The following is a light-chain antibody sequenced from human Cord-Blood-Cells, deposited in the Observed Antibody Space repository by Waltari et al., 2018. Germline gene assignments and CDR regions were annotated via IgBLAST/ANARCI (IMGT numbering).Light chain of an antibody. CDR3: QQRSNWPPLT. J-gene: IGKJ4*01. Sequence: EIVLTQSPATLSLSPGERATLSCRASQSVSSCLAWYQQKPGQAPRFLIYDASNRATGIPARFSGSGSGTDFTLTISSLEPEDFAVYYCQQRSNWPPLTFGGGTKVEIK. V-gene: IGKV3-11*01. CDR1: QSVSSC. CDR2: DAS.